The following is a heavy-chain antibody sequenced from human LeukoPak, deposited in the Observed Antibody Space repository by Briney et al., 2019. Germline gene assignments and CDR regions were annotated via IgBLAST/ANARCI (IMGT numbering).Heavy chain of an antibody. CDR2: IYYSGST. D-gene: IGHD5-18*01. V-gene: IGHV4-61*08. Sequence: PSETLSLTCTVSGGSISSGDYYWSWIRQPPGKGLEWIGYIYYSGSTNYNPSLKSRVTISVVTSKNQFSLKLSSVTAADTAVYYCARVGYTAMVKSFDIWGQGTMVTVSS. J-gene: IGHJ3*02. CDR1: GGSISSGDYY. CDR3: ARVGYTAMVKSFDI.